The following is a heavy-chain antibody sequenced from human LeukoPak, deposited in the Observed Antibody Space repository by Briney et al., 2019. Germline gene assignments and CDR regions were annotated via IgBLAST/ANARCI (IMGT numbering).Heavy chain of an antibody. J-gene: IGHJ3*02. CDR1: TFTFSNHS. CDR2: ISFDGSKK. D-gene: IGHD1-7*01. V-gene: IGHV3-30*04. Sequence: PGGSLRLSCAASTFTFSNHSMHWVRQAPGKGLEWVAVISFDGSKKYYADSVKGRLTISRDNSKNTLYVQMNSLRAEDTAVYYCARARDSNSWNSDAFDIWGQGTMVSVSS. CDR3: ARARDSNSWNSDAFDI.